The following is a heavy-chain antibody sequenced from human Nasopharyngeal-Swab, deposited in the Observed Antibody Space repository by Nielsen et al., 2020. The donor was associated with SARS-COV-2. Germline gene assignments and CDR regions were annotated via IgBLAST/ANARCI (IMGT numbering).Heavy chain of an antibody. Sequence: GESLKISCAASGFTFSSYAMSWVRQAPGKGLEWVSAISGSGGSTYYADSVKGRFTISRDNSKNSLYLQMNSLRAEDTAVYYCAREGHYDSSGYGFDPWGQGTLVTVSS. CDR2: ISGSGGST. J-gene: IGHJ5*02. CDR3: AREGHYDSSGYGFDP. V-gene: IGHV3-23*01. D-gene: IGHD3-22*01. CDR1: GFTFSSYA.